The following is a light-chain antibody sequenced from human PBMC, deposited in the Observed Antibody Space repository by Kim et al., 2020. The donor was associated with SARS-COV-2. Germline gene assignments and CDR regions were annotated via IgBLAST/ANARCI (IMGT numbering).Light chain of an antibody. V-gene: IGLV3-1*01. CDR2: QDS. CDR1: RLGDNS. J-gene: IGLJ1*01. Sequence: SVSPGQANSISYLGDRLGDNSARWYQHKPGHPPVRDIYQDSKRPSAIPQRFPGSNAENTATLTISGTQAMDETGYYCQAWDSSTYVFGTGTRVTVL. CDR3: QAWDSSTYV.